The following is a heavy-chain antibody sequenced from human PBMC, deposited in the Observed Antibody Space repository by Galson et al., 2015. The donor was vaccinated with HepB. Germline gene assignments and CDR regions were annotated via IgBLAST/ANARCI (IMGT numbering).Heavy chain of an antibody. CDR1: GFTFSSYW. J-gene: IGHJ4*02. V-gene: IGHV3-7*01. D-gene: IGHD4-17*01. CDR2: IRRDGNEK. CDR3: AREAVTPPPYYFDF. Sequence: SLRLSCAASGFTFSSYWMSWVRQAPGKGLEWVANIRRDGNEKYYVDSVKGRFTISRDNAMNSLYLQMNSLRAEDTAVYYCAREAVTPPPYYFDFWGQGTLVTVSS.